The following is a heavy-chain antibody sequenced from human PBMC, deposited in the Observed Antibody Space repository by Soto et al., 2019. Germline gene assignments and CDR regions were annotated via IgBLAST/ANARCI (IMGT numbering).Heavy chain of an antibody. CDR1: GFTFSSYA. Sequence: EVQLLESGGGLVQPGGSLRLSCAASGFTFSSYAMSWVRQAPGKGLEWVSAISGSGGSTYYADSVKGRFTISRDNSKNTLYLQMNGLRAEDTAVYYCAKDRYYDILTGYFSGYNWGQGTLVTVSS. D-gene: IGHD3-9*01. CDR2: ISGSGGST. CDR3: AKDRYYDILTGYFSGYN. V-gene: IGHV3-23*01. J-gene: IGHJ4*02.